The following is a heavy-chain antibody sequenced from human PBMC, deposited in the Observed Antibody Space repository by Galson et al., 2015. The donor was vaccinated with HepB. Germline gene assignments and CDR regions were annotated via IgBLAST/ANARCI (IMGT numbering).Heavy chain of an antibody. CDR1: GFTFSSYG. CDR2: IWYDGSDT. J-gene: IGHJ6*02. V-gene: IGHV3-33*08. CDR3: ARDYCRGGSCYSGGYYYGMDV. Sequence: SLRLSCAASGFTFSSYGMHWVRQAPGKGLEWVALIWYDGSDTYYADSVKGRFTISRDTSKNTLFLQMNCLRAEDTAVYYCARDYCRGGSCYSGGYYYGMDVWGQGTTVTVSS. D-gene: IGHD2-15*01.